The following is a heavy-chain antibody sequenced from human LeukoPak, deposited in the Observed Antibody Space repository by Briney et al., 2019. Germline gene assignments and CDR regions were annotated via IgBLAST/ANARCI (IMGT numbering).Heavy chain of an antibody. Sequence: PWETLSLTCTVSGGSISSHYWSWIRQPPGKGLEWIAYIYYSGSTNYNPSLKSRVTISVDTSKNQFSLKLSSVTAADTAVYYCARERYSSGWMWGFDYWGQGTLVTVSS. CDR1: GGSISSHY. D-gene: IGHD6-19*01. CDR2: IYYSGST. J-gene: IGHJ4*02. V-gene: IGHV4-59*11. CDR3: ARERYSSGWMWGFDY.